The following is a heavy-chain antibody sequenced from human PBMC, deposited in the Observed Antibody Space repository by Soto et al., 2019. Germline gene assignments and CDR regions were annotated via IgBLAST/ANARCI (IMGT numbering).Heavy chain of an antibody. D-gene: IGHD1-26*01. CDR1: GFTLGAYS. J-gene: IGHJ4*02. CDR3: APQGVGATGYLY. V-gene: IGHV3-48*01. Sequence: EVQLVESGGGLVQPGGSLRLSCVVSGFTLGAYSMNWVRQAPGKGLEWVSYISDSGSRMYYADSVKGRFTISRDSARNSLLLQMNSLSAEDTAVYYCAPQGVGATGYLYWGQGTLVTVSS. CDR2: ISDSGSRM.